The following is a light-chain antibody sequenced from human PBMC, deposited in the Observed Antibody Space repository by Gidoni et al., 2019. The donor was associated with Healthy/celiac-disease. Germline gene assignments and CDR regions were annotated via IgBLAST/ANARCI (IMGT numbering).Light chain of an antibody. J-gene: IGKJ2*02. CDR1: QSVSSSY. V-gene: IGKV3-20*01. CDR3: QQYGSSPLWT. Sequence: EIVLTQSPGTLSLSPGERATLSCRASQSVSSSYLAWYQQKPGQAPRLLIYGAYSRATGIPDRFSGSGSGTDFTLTISRLEPEDFAVYYCQQYGSSPLWTFGQGTKLEIK. CDR2: GAY.